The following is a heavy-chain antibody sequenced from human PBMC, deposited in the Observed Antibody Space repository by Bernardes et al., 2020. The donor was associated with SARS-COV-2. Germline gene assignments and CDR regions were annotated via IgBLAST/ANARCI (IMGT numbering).Heavy chain of an antibody. V-gene: IGHV3-30*18. J-gene: IGHJ6*02. CDR2: ISYEGSKK. Sequence: GGSLRLSCVAPGFTFNNFGMHWVRQAPGRGLEWVAVISYEGSKKYYADSLEGRITISKDSSKNTVYLQMNNLRTEDTAIYYCAKVQAILWIRPYNSGMDLWGQGTTVTVSS. D-gene: IGHD5-18*01. CDR3: AKVQAILWIRPYNSGMDL. CDR1: GFTFNNFG.